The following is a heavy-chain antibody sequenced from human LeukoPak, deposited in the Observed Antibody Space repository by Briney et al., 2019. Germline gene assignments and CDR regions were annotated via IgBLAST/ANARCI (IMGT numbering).Heavy chain of an antibody. CDR2: INPNSGGT. V-gene: IGHV1-2*02. D-gene: IGHD1-26*01. J-gene: IGHJ6*03. CDR3: AREATMSYYMNV. CDR1: GYTFTSYG. Sequence: ASVKVSCKASGYTFTSYGISWVRQAPGQGLEWMGWINPNSGGTNYAQKFQGRVTMTRDTSISTAYMELSRLRSDDTAVYYCAREATMSYYMNVWGKGTTVTISS.